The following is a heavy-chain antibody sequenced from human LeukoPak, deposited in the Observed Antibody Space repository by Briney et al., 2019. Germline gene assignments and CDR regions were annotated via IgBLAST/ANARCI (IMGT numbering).Heavy chain of an antibody. Sequence: SQTLSLTCAISGDSVSSNSAAWNWIRQSPSRGLEWLGRTYYRSKWYNDYAVSVKSRITINPDTSKNQFSLQLNSVTPEDTAVYYCARTVTMVRGVIIANYFDYWGQGTLVTVSP. J-gene: IGHJ4*02. CDR3: ARTVTMVRGVIIANYFDY. CDR2: TYYRSKWYN. V-gene: IGHV6-1*01. CDR1: GDSVSSNSAA. D-gene: IGHD3-10*01.